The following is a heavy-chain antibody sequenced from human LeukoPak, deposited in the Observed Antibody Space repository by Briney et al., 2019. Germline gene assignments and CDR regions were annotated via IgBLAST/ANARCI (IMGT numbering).Heavy chain of an antibody. V-gene: IGHV3-53*01. J-gene: IGHJ4*02. CDR1: GFTVSSIH. Sequence: GGSLRLSCAASGFTVSSIHMVWVRQAPGKGLEWVSVTYTGGNSYYADSVKGRFTISRDNSKNTLYLQMNSLRAEDTAVYYCAKDLSEYYFDYWGQGTLVTVSS. CDR2: TYTGGNS. CDR3: AKDLSEYYFDY.